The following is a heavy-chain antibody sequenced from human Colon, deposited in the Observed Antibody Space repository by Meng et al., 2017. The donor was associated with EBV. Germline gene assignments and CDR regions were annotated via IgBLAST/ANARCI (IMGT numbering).Heavy chain of an antibody. CDR2: IDHRGNT. CDR3: ARRGPSGNFSP. CDR1: GGSFRDYY. J-gene: IGHJ5*02. D-gene: IGHD3-10*01. Sequence: QVQLQQWGAGLLKPSEILSRSCAVYGGSFRDYYWTWIRHPPGKGLEWIGEIDHRGNTKYNPSLKSRVTISLDTSKKQFSLKVSSVTAADSAVYYCARRGPSGNFSPWSQGALVTVSS. V-gene: IGHV4-34*01.